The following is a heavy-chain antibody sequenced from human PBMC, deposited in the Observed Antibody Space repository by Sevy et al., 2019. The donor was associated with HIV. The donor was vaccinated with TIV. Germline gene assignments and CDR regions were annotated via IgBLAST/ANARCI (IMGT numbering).Heavy chain of an antibody. J-gene: IGHJ4*02. D-gene: IGHD2-2*01. CDR1: GFRFSIYA. V-gene: IGHV3-23*01. CDR2: FGRGGDRI. Sequence: GGSLRLSCTTSGFRFSIYAMTWVRQAPGKGLEWVSSFGRGGDRIHYADSVRGRFTISRDDSKNTLYLEMNNLRAEDTANYYCAGEGCSKGLDYWGQGTLVTVSS. CDR3: AGEGCSKGLDY.